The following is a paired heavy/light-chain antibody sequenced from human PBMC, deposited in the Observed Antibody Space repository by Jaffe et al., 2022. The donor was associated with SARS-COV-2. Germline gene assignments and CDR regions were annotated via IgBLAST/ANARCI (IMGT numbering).Light chain of an antibody. J-gene: IGKJ1*01. CDR3: QHRVNWPWT. CDR1: QSVSSY. CDR2: DAS. V-gene: IGKV3-11*01. Sequence: EVVLTQSPSTLSLSPGERATLSCRASQSVSSYLAWYQQKPGQAPRLLIYDASNRAAAIPARFSGSGSGTDFTLTISSLEPEDFAVYYCQHRVNWPWTFGQGTKVEIK.
Heavy chain of an antibody. CDR1: GFSFTTNEVV. CDR3: AHRSRDTAVDY. D-gene: IGHD5-18*01. Sequence: QITLKESGPTLVKPTQTLTLTCTFSGFSFTTNEVVVGWIRQPPGKALEWLAFTYGNDDRRYSPSLKSRLTITRDTSKNQVVLTMTNLDPVDTATYYCAHRSRDTAVDYWGQGTLVTVSS. CDR2: TYGNDDR. J-gene: IGHJ4*02. V-gene: IGHV2-5*01.